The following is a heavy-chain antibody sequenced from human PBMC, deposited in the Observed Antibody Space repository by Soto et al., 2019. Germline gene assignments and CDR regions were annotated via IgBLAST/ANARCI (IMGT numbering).Heavy chain of an antibody. CDR2: IWYDGSNK. CDR3: ARELGGSYPYYYYGMDV. CDR1: GFTFSSYG. D-gene: IGHD1-26*01. Sequence: QVQLVESGGGVVQPGRSLRLSCAASGFTFSSYGMHWVRQAPGKGLEWVAVIWYDGSNKYYADSVKGRFTISRDNSKNXPYLQMNSLRAEDTAVYYCARELGGSYPYYYYGMDVWGQGTTVTVSS. J-gene: IGHJ6*02. V-gene: IGHV3-33*01.